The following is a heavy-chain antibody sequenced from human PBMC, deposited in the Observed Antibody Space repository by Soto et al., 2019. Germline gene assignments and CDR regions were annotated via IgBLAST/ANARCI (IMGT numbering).Heavy chain of an antibody. CDR2: ISAYNGNT. J-gene: IGHJ6*02. Sequence: QVQLVQSGAEVKKPGASVKVSCKASGYTFTSYGISWVRQAPGQGLEWMGWISAYNGNTNYAQKLQGRVTMTTDTSTRTADMELRSLRSDDTAVYYCARVKGDNRNYYYYSGMDVWGQGTTGTVSS. CDR3: ARVKGDNRNYYYYSGMDV. CDR1: GYTFTSYG. D-gene: IGHD1-7*01. V-gene: IGHV1-18*01.